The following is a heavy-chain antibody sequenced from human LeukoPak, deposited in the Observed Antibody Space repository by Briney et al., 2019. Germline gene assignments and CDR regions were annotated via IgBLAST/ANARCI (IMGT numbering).Heavy chain of an antibody. CDR3: AKDLIAVAGTSFDY. J-gene: IGHJ4*02. V-gene: IGHV3-23*01. D-gene: IGHD6-19*01. CDR2: ISGSGGST. CDR1: GFTFSSYA. Sequence: GGSLRLSCAASGFTFSSYAMSWVRQAPGKGLEWVSAISGSGGSTYYADSVKGRFTISRDNSKNTLYLQMNSLRAEGTAVYYCAKDLIAVAGTSFDYWGQGTLVTVSP.